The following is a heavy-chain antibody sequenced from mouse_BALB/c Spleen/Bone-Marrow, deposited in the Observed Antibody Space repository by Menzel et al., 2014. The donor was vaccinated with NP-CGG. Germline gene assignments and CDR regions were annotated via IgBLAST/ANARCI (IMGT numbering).Heavy chain of an antibody. CDR3: ARDESGSCGDY. D-gene: IGHD1-1*02. Sequence: QVQLQQSGPGLVAPSQSLSITCTVSGFSLTSYGVHWVRQPLGKGLEWLGVIWAGGSTDYNSALMSRLSISKDNSKSQVFLKMNSLQTDDTAMYYCARDESGSCGDYWGQGTSVTVSS. V-gene: IGHV2-9*02. CDR1: GFSLTSYG. J-gene: IGHJ4*01. CDR2: IWAGGST.